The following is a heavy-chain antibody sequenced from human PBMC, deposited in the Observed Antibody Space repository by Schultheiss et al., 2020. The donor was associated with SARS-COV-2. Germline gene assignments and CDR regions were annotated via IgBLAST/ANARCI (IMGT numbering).Heavy chain of an antibody. CDR1: GFTFTSSA. J-gene: IGHJ5*02. CDR2: IVVGSGNT. D-gene: IGHD2-2*01. Sequence: KISCKASGFTFTSSAVQWVRQARGQRLEWIGWIVVGSGNTNYAQKFQERVTITRDMSTSTAYMELRSLRSDDTAVYYCARGAGYCSSTSCLRGWFDPWGQGTLVTVSS. CDR3: ARGAGYCSSTSCLRGWFDP. V-gene: IGHV1-58*01.